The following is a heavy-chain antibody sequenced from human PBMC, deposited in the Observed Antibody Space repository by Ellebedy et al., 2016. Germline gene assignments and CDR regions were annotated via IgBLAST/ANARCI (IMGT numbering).Heavy chain of an antibody. CDR3: ARHLSGWFVFDY. D-gene: IGHD6-19*01. CDR2: ISYDGGNK. J-gene: IGHJ4*02. CDR1: GFTFSSYA. Sequence: GGSLRLSCAASGFTFSSYAMHWVRQAPGKGLEWVAVISYDGGNKYYADSVKGRFTISRDNSKNTLYLQMNSLRPEDTAVYYCARHLSGWFVFDYWGQGTLVTVSS. V-gene: IGHV3-30*04.